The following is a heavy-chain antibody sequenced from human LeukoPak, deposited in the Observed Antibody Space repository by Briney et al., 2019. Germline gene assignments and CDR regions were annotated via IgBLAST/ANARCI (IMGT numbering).Heavy chain of an antibody. CDR3: ARDGDIVVVPAAMRGFDY. CDR2: ISSSRSYI. CDR1: GCTFSSYS. J-gene: IGHJ4*02. Sequence: GGSLRLSCAASGCTFSSYSRNWVRQAPGKGLEWVSSISSSRSYIYYADSVKGRLTISRDNATNSLYLQMNSLRAEATAVYYCARDGDIVVVPAAMRGFDYWGQGTLVTVSS. V-gene: IGHV3-21*01. D-gene: IGHD2-2*01.